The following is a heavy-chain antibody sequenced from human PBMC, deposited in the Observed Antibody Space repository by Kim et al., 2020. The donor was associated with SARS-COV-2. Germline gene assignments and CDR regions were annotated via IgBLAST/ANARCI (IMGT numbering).Heavy chain of an antibody. V-gene: IGHV3-9*01. D-gene: IGHD3-16*01. Sequence: GGSLRLSCVVSGFNLDDYAMHWVRQVPGKGLEWVAGIIWNGITVGYEESVKGRFTISRDNAKNSLYLEMNSLRVEDTALYFCAKDRTVDRSIIMTGLDVWGQGTTVTVSS. CDR2: IIWNGITV. J-gene: IGHJ6*02. CDR3: AKDRTVDRSIIMTGLDV. CDR1: GFNLDDYA.